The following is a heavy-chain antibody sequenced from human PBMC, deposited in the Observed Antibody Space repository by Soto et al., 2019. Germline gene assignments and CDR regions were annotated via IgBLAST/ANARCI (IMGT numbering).Heavy chain of an antibody. Sequence: GESLKISCKGSGYSFTSYWISWVRQMPGKGLEWMGRIDPSDSYTNYSPSFQGHVTISADKSISTAYLQWSSLKASDTAMYYCASKGSSYYYYYGMDVWGQGTTVTVSS. D-gene: IGHD6-6*01. CDR1: GYSFTSYW. J-gene: IGHJ6*02. CDR2: IDPSDSYT. CDR3: ASKGSSYYYYYGMDV. V-gene: IGHV5-10-1*01.